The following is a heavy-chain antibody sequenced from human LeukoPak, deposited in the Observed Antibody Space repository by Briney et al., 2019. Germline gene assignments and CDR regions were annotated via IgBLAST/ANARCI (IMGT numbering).Heavy chain of an antibody. Sequence: SETLSLTCTVSGGSISISSYYWGWIRQPPGTGLEWIGSIYYSGSTYYNPSLKSPVTISVDTSKNQFSLKLSSVTAADTAVHYCARFDSGYYYRDAFDIWGQGTMVTVSS. D-gene: IGHD3-22*01. J-gene: IGHJ3*02. CDR3: ARFDSGYYYRDAFDI. CDR2: IYYSGST. V-gene: IGHV4-39*07. CDR1: GGSISISSYY.